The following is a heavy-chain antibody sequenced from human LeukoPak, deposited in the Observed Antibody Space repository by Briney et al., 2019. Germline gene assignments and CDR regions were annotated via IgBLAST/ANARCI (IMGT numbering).Heavy chain of an antibody. Sequence: ASVKVSCKASGGTFSSYAISWVRQAPGQGLEWRGGIIPIFGTANYAQKFQGRATITTDESTSTAYMELRSLRSDDTAVYYCTRDLGQWLLQGIFFDYWGQGTLVTVSS. CDR1: GGTFSSYA. CDR3: TRDLGQWLLQGIFFDY. CDR2: IIPIFGTA. V-gene: IGHV1-69*05. D-gene: IGHD5-12*01. J-gene: IGHJ4*02.